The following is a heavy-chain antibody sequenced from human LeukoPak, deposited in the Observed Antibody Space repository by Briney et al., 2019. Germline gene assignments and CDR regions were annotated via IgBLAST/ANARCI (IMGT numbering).Heavy chain of an antibody. CDR2: TYYRSTWYN. V-gene: IGHV6-1*01. J-gene: IGHJ4*02. CDR3: ARHIAAVCDY. D-gene: IGHD6-13*01. Sequence: SQTLSLTCAISGDSVSANAWTWIRQSPLRGLEWLGRTYYRSTWYNEYALSVKSRITINPDTSKNQFSLHLTSVTPDDTAVYFCARHIAAVCDYWGQGTLVTVSS. CDR1: GDSVSANA.